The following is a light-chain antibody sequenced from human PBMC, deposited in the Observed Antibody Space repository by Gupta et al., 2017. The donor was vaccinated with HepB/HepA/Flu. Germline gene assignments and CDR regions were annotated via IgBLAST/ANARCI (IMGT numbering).Light chain of an antibody. CDR3: QQYVTSPPGYT. J-gene: IGKJ2*01. CDR1: QSVSRTF. Sequence: EIVLRQSPGALSLSPGERATLSCKTSQSVSRTFLAWYQQKPGQAPRLLISAASNRATGIPDRFSGSGSGTDFALTINKLEPEDFAVYYCQQYVTSPPGYTFGQGTKLEIK. CDR2: AAS. V-gene: IGKV3-20*01.